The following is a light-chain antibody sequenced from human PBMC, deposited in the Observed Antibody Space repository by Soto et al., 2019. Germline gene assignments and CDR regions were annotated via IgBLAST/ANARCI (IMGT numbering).Light chain of an antibody. Sequence: DIQMTQSPSSLSASVGDRVTITCRASQSISSYLNWYQQKPGKAPKVLISGASSLQSGVPFRFSGSGSGTDFTLTISSLQFEDVGSYYCQQSHSTPLTFGGGTKVEIK. CDR2: GAS. CDR1: QSISSY. CDR3: QQSHSTPLT. J-gene: IGKJ4*01. V-gene: IGKV1-39*01.